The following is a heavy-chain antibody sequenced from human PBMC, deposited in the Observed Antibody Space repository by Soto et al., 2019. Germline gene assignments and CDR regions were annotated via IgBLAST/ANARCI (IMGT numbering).Heavy chain of an antibody. J-gene: IGHJ4*02. CDR3: ARGGTLQPSEHDLFDY. V-gene: IGHV4-39*07. Sequence: PSETLSLTCTVSGGSISSSSYYWGWIRQPPGKGLEWIGSIYYSGSTYYNPSPKSRVTISVDTSKNQFSLKLSSVTAADTAVYYCARGGTLQPSEHDLFDYWGQGTLVTVSS. D-gene: IGHD3-16*01. CDR1: GGSISSSSYY. CDR2: IYYSGST.